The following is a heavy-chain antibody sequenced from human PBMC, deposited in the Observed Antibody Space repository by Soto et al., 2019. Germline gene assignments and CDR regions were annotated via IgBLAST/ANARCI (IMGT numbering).Heavy chain of an antibody. CDR1: GGTFSTYA. J-gene: IGHJ6*02. D-gene: IGHD2-15*01. Sequence: QVQLVQSGAEVKSPGSSVKVSCKASGGTFSTYAVTWVRQAPGQGLEWMGGIIPIFGTTNYAPKFQGRVTITADESTSTAYMDLISLGSDDTAVYYCARDRPPGGCSGGSCLYYYYGMDVWGQGTTVTVSS. CDR3: ARDRPPGGCSGGSCLYYYYGMDV. CDR2: IIPIFGTT. V-gene: IGHV1-69*01.